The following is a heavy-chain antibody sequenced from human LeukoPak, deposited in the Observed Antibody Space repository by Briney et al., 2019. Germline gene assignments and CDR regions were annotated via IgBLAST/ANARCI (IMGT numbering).Heavy chain of an antibody. D-gene: IGHD4-17*01. CDR1: GFTFSSYS. CDR3: ASHGDYVYNWFDP. Sequence: GGSLRLSCAASGFTFSSYSMNWVRQAPGKGLEWVSYISSSSSSTIYYADSVKGRFTISRDNAKNSLYLQMNSLRAEDTAVYYCASHGDYVYNWFDPWGQGTLVTVSS. J-gene: IGHJ5*02. V-gene: IGHV3-48*01. CDR2: ISSSSSSTI.